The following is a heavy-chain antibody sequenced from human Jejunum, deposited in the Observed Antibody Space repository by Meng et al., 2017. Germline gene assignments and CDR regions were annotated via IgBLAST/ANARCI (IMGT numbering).Heavy chain of an antibody. CDR2: ISGDGTDI. V-gene: IGHV3-11*01. Sequence: GGSLRLSCVGSGFSIRDHFMSWIRQAPGKGLEWLSYISGDGTDIYYADSVRGRFTISRDTAKNSLYLQMNDLRVEDTAMYYCARGGLCDYWGQGSLVTVSS. CDR1: GFSIRDHF. CDR3: ARGGLCDY. J-gene: IGHJ4*02.